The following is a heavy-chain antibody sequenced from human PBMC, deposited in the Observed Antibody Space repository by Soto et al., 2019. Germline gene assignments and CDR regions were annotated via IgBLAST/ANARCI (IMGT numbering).Heavy chain of an antibody. CDR3: VRERQFVRDFYYGMDV. Sequence: EVHLVDSGGGLVKPGGSLRLSCAASGFTFNTYSMTWVRQAPGQGLEWVSSISNTGAHKYYADSVRGRFTISRDNAKNSLYLQMNSLTAEDTAVYYCVRERQFVRDFYYGMDVWGRGTTVTVSS. J-gene: IGHJ6*02. CDR2: ISNTGAHK. CDR1: GFTFNTYS. V-gene: IGHV3-21*01. D-gene: IGHD6-6*01.